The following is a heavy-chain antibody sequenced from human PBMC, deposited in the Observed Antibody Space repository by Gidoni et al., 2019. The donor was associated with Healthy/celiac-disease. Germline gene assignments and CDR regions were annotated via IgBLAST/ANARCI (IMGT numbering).Heavy chain of an antibody. D-gene: IGHD6-6*01. Sequence: ELQLVESGGGMVKPGGSLRLSCAASGFTSGRSSMNWVRQAPGTGLEWVSAISSSSSYIYYADSVKGRFTISRDNAKSSLYLQMNSLRAEDTAVYYCARDSTARPLYYYYYDYMDVWGKGTTVTVSS. CDR2: ISSSSSYI. J-gene: IGHJ6*03. CDR3: ARDSTARPLYYYYYDYMDV. V-gene: IGHV3-21*01. CDR1: GFTSGRSS.